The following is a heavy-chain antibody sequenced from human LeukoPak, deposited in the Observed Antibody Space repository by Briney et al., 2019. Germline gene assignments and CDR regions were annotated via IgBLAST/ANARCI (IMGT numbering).Heavy chain of an antibody. V-gene: IGHV3-48*03. J-gene: IGHJ4*02. D-gene: IGHD3-22*01. CDR1: RYTFSRYE. CDR3: ASSSGYEIDC. Sequence: GGSLRLSCAPSRYTFSRYEKNCVPHAPGEGREGVSYFSSRGSTIYYAASVKGRFTISRDNAKNTLYLQMNSLRAEDTAVYYCASSSGYEIDCWGQGTLVTVSS. CDR2: FSSRGSTI.